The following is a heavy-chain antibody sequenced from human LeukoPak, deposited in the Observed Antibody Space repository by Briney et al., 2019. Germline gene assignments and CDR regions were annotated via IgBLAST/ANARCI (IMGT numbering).Heavy chain of an antibody. D-gene: IGHD3-22*01. CDR3: ARDGDYYDSSGYPGD. CDR2: IIPIFGTA. Sequence: SVNVSCKASGGTFSSYAISWVRQAPGQGLEWMGGIIPIFGTANYAQKFQGRVTIPADEYTSTAYMELSSLRSEDTAVYYCARDGDYYDSSGYPGDWGQGTLVTVSS. V-gene: IGHV1-69*13. CDR1: GGTFSSYA. J-gene: IGHJ4*02.